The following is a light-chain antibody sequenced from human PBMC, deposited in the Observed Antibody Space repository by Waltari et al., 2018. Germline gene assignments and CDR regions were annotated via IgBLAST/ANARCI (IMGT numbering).Light chain of an antibody. CDR3: QQYHRDST. J-gene: IGKJ1*01. CDR1: QDISNY. Sequence: DIQMTQSPSSLSASVGDRVTITCQASQDISNYLNWYQQKPGKAPKLLIYDASNLETGVPSRFSGSGSGTDFTFTISSLQPEDIATYYCQQYHRDSTFGPGTKVEIK. V-gene: IGKV1-33*01. CDR2: DAS.